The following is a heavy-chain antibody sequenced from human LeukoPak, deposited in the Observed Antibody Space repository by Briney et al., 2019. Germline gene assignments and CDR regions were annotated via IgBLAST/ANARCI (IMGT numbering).Heavy chain of an antibody. J-gene: IGHJ5*02. CDR1: GGSISSYY. V-gene: IGHV4-4*07. Sequence: SETLSLTCTVSGGSISSYYWSWIRRPAGKGLEWIGRIYTSGSTTYNPSLQSRVTMSVDTSKIQFSLKLSSVTAADTAVYYCARDRPLLWFGESNWFDPWGQGTLVTVSS. D-gene: IGHD3-10*01. CDR2: IYTSGST. CDR3: ARDRPLLWFGESNWFDP.